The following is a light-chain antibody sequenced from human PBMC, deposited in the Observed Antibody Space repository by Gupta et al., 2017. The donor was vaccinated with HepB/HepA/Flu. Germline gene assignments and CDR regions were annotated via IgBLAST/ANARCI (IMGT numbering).Light chain of an antibody. CDR2: WAS. V-gene: IGKV4-1*01. J-gene: IGKJ1*01. CDR1: QSVLYGSNNKNY. CDR3: HQYDTTPLT. Sequence: DIVMTTHPECMAVSLREWDTINCKSSQSVLYGSNNKNYLAWYQQKPRQPPTLLIYWASTRESGVPDRFSGSGSGTDFTLTISSLQAEDAAVYYCHQYDTTPLTFGQGTKVEIK.